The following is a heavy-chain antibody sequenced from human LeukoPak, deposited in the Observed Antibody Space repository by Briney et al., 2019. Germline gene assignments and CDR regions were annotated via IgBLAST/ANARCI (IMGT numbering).Heavy chain of an antibody. CDR3: ARLSSSWDDC. D-gene: IGHD2-2*01. CDR1: GYTFTGYY. Sequence: EASVKVSCKASGYTFTGYYMHWVRQASGQGLEWMGWINPNSGVTNYAQKFQGRVTMTRDMSISTAYMELSRLTSDDTAVYYCARLSSSWDDCRGQGTLVTVSS. J-gene: IGHJ4*02. CDR2: INPNSGVT. V-gene: IGHV1-2*02.